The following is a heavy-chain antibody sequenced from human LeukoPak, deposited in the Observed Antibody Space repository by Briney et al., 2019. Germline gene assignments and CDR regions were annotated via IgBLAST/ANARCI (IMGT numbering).Heavy chain of an antibody. D-gene: IGHD3-10*01. CDR1: GFTFSSYA. Sequence: GRSLRLSCAASGFTFSSYAMHWVRQAPGKGLEWVAVISYDGSNKYYADSVKGRFTISRDNAKNSLYLQMNSLRAEDTAVYYCAKDSTRWYYYGSGSSASPFDYWGQGTLVTVSS. CDR3: AKDSTRWYYYGSGSSASPFDY. V-gene: IGHV3-30-3*01. CDR2: ISYDGSNK. J-gene: IGHJ4*02.